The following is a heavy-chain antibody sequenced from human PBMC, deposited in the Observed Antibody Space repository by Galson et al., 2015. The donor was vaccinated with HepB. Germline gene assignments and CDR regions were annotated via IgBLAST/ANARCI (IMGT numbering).Heavy chain of an antibody. CDR3: ARDAPGGGTIYDC. J-gene: IGHJ4*02. D-gene: IGHD1-14*01. Sequence: CAISGDSVSSDSAAWNWIRQSPSRGLERLGRTYYRSKWYYDYEVSVKSRIAINADTSKNQFSLQLNSVSPEDTAVYYCARDAPGGGTIYDCWGQGTLVTVSS. CDR1: GDSVSSDSAA. CDR2: TYYRSKWYY. V-gene: IGHV6-1*01.